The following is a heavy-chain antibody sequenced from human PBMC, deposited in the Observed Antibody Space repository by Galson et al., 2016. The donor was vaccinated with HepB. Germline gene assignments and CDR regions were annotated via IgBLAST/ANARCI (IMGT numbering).Heavy chain of an antibody. Sequence: SLRLSCAASGFTFTTYAFTWVRPAPGKGLEWVSAISGSGTNTYYADSAKGRFTISRDNSRNTLYLHLNNLRAEDTALYYCAKGTSGDSGPTLDYWGQGTVVTVSP. CDR2: ISGSGTNT. CDR1: GFTFTTYA. J-gene: IGHJ4*02. V-gene: IGHV3-23*01. D-gene: IGHD1-26*01. CDR3: AKGTSGDSGPTLDY.